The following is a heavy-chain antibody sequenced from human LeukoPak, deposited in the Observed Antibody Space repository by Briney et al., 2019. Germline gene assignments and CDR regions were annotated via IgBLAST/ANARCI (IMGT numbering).Heavy chain of an antibody. CDR2: ISAYNGNT. CDR3: ARDLSFGLRTQGPTEYFQH. D-gene: IGHD3-3*01. V-gene: IGHV1-18*04. Sequence: GASVKVSCKASGYTFTGYYMHWVRQAPGQGLEWMGWISAYNGNTNYAQKLQGRVTMTTDTSTSTAYMELSSLRSEDTAVYYCARDLSFGLRTQGPTEYFQHWGQGTLVTVSS. J-gene: IGHJ1*01. CDR1: GYTFTGYY.